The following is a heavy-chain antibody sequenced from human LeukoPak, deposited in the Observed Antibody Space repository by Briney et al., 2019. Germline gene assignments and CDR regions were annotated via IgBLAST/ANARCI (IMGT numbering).Heavy chain of an antibody. CDR1: GFTFSSYW. CDR2: INSDGSST. D-gene: IGHD3-10*01. CDR3: ATSSPYYYGSGSTADY. Sequence: GGSLRLSCAASGFTFSSYWMHWVRQAPGKGLVWVSRINSDGSSTSYADSVKGRFTISRDNAKNTLYLQMNSLRAEDTAVYYCATSSPYYYGSGSTADYWGQGTLVTVSS. J-gene: IGHJ4*02. V-gene: IGHV3-74*01.